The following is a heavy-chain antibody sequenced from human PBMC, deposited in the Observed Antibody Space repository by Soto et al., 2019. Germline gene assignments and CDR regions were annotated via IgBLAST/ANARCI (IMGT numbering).Heavy chain of an antibody. D-gene: IGHD3-3*01. CDR2: IDYSGRT. J-gene: IGHJ5*02. Sequence: QLQLQESGPGLVKPSHTLSLTCTVSAGSIISSIYYWGWLRQPPGQRLEWIGSIDYSGRTYYNPSLKSRVTVSVDKSKDQFSLKTCSVAAAGAAVYYCASRPPYYDFSSGRKGWFDPWGQGTQVNVSS. CDR1: AGSIISSIYY. V-gene: IGHV4-39*01. CDR3: ASRPPYYDFSSGRKGWFDP.